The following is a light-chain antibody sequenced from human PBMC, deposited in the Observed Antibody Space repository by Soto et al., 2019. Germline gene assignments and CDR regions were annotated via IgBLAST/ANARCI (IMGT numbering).Light chain of an antibody. CDR2: GAS. J-gene: IGKJ1*01. V-gene: IGKV3-15*01. Sequence: IVMTQSPASLSVSPGEGATLSCRASQSVSKNLAWYQQKPGQAPRLLIYGASTRATGIPARFSGSGSGTDFTLTISSLQSEDFAVYSCQQYNNWPRGTLGQGTKGEIK. CDR1: QSVSKN. CDR3: QQYNNWPRGT.